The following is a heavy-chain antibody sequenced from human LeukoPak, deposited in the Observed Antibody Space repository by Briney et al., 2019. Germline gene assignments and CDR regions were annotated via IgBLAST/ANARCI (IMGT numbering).Heavy chain of an antibody. CDR1: GFTFSDYY. CDR2: ISKNGKTI. J-gene: IGHJ4*02. V-gene: IGHV3-11*04. D-gene: IGHD3-22*01. Sequence: GGSLRLSCAASGFTFSDYYMSWIRQAPGKGLEWLPYISKNGKTIYYADSVKGRFTISRDNAKNSLYLQMNSLRAEDTALYYCARGREDYDSGGYYLLFDFWGQGTLVTVSS. CDR3: ARGREDYDSGGYYLLFDF.